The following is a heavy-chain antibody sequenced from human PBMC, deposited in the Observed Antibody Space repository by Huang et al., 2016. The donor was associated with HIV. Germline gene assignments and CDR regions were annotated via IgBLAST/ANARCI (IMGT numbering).Heavy chain of an antibody. J-gene: IGHJ6*03. Sequence: QLVESGGDSVQSGRSLRLSCRGFGFIFIDLARNWFRQSPGKGLEWVGFVRSKAFGGASKRAPSVKDRCTVSRDEAKNVACLQMDNLQVDDTAIYYCSPSGDDYFYFYMDVWGNGTTVIVS. CDR2: VRSKAFGGAS. D-gene: IGHD4-17*01. CDR1: GFIFIDLA. CDR3: SPSGDDYFYFYMDV. V-gene: IGHV3-49*03.